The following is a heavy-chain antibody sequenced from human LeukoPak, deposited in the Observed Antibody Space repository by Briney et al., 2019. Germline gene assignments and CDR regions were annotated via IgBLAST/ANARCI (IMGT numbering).Heavy chain of an antibody. Sequence: GGSLRLSCAASGFTFSSYEMKWVRQAPGKGVEWVSYISSSGSTIYYADSVKGRFTISRDNAKNSLYLQMNSLRAEDTAVYYCAELGITMIGGVWGKGTTVTISS. J-gene: IGHJ6*04. CDR1: GFTFSSYE. CDR3: AELGITMIGGV. CDR2: ISSSGSTI. D-gene: IGHD3-10*02. V-gene: IGHV3-48*03.